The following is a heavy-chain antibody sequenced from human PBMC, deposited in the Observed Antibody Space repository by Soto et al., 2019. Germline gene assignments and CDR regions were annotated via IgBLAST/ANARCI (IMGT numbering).Heavy chain of an antibody. CDR3: AREFPGARERGRAFDV. CDR1: GGSLWSYY. D-gene: IGHD1-1*01. V-gene: IGHV4-4*07. Sequence: PSETLSLTCSVSGGSLWSYYWSWVRQPAGRGLEWIGRVDTSGSSSSSNPSLRSRVTMSVDTSRNQFSLNLNSVTVADTAVYYCAREFPGARERGRAFDVWGQGTMVTVSS. CDR2: VDTSGSS. J-gene: IGHJ3*01.